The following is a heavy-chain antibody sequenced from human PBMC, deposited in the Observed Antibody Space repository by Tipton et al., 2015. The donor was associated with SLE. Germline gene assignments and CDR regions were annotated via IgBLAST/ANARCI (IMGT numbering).Heavy chain of an antibody. Sequence: TLSLTCTVSGGSISSHYWSWIRQPPGKGLEWIGYIYYSGSTNYNPSLKSRVTISVDTSKNQFSLKLSSVTAADTAVYYCARGYQDTAMVPLYYYYGLDVWGLGTLVTVSS. CDR3: ARGYQDTAMVPLYYYYGLDV. D-gene: IGHD5-18*01. CDR2: IYYSGST. CDR1: GGSISSHY. J-gene: IGHJ6*02. V-gene: IGHV4-59*11.